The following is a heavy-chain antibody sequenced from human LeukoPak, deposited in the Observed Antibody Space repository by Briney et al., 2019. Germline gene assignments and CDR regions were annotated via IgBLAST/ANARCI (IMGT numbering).Heavy chain of an antibody. D-gene: IGHD2-15*01. J-gene: IGHJ4*02. CDR2: IRSKANNYAT. V-gene: IGHV3-73*01. CDR1: GFTFSGSA. CDR3: TRTYCSGGSCCWFDY. Sequence: GGSLRLSCAASGFTFSGSAMHWVRQASGKGLEWVGHIRSKANNYATAYAASVKGRFTISRDDSKNTAYLQMNSLKSEDTAVYSCTRTYCSGGSCCWFDYWGQGTLVTVSS.